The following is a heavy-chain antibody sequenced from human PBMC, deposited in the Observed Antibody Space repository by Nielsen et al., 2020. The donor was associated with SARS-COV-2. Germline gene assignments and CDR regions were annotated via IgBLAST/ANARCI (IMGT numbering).Heavy chain of an antibody. Sequence: ASVKVSCKASGYTFTSYYMHWVRQAPGQGLEWMGIINPSGGSTSYAQKFQGRVTMTRDTSTSTVYMELSSLRSEDTAVYYCASNLEYSSPRSNYYYYMDVWGKGTTVTVSS. CDR3: ASNLEYSSPRSNYYYYMDV. V-gene: IGHV1-46*01. CDR1: GYTFTSYY. CDR2: INPSGGST. J-gene: IGHJ6*03. D-gene: IGHD6-6*01.